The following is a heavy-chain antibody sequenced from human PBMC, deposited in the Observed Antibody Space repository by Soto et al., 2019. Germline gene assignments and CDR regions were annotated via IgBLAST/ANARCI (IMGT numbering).Heavy chain of an antibody. V-gene: IGHV4-30-4*01. J-gene: IGHJ6*02. Sequence: QVQLQESGPGLVKPSQTLSLTCTVSGGSISSGDYYWSWIRQPPGKGLEWIGYIYYSGSTYYNPSLKSRVTITVYTSNNQFALKLSSVTAADTAVYYCAGTVAHSYYYYYYGMDVWDQGTTVTVSS. CDR3: AGTVAHSYYYYYYGMDV. D-gene: IGHD4-4*01. CDR2: IYYSGST. CDR1: GGSISSGDYY.